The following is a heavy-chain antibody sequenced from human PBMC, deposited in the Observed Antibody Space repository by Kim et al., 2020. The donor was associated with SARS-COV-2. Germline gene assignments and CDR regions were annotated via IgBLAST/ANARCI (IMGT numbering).Heavy chain of an antibody. CDR3: AKGPIAVVSGGKMWLDP. CDR2: ISYDGTIQ. CDR1: GLPFRNYG. J-gene: IGHJ5*02. D-gene: IGHD2-2*01. Sequence: GSLRLSCAASGLPFRNYGMHWVRQAPGKGLEWVADISYDGTIQYYGDSVEGRFTISRDNSKNTLYLQMNSLRLEDTAVYYCAKGPIAVVSGGKMWLDPWGQGTLVTVSS. V-gene: IGHV3-30*18.